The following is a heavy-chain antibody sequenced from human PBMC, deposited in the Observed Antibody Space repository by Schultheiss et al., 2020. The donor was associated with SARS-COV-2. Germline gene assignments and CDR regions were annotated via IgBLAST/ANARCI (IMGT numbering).Heavy chain of an antibody. Sequence: SVKVSCKASGGTFSSYAISWVRQAPGQGLEWMGGIIPIFGTANYAQKFQGRVTITADESTSTAYMELSSLRSEDTAVYYCARLDFGVVPGGFDYWGQGTLVTVSS. CDR1: GGTFSSYA. CDR3: ARLDFGVVPGGFDY. CDR2: IIPIFGTA. D-gene: IGHD3-3*01. V-gene: IGHV1-69*13. J-gene: IGHJ4*02.